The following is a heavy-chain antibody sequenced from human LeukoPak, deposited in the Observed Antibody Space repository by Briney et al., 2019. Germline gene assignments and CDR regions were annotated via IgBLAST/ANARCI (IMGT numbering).Heavy chain of an antibody. V-gene: IGHV3-21*01. CDR1: GFTFSSHG. J-gene: IGHJ4*02. CDR2: ISSSSSYI. CDR3: ARDPFSVYYDSSGYQSGFDY. Sequence: GGTLRLSCAASGFTFSSHGMSWVRQAPGKGLEWVSSISSSSSYIYYADSVKGRFTISRDNAKKSLYLQMNSLRAEDAAVYYCARDPFSVYYDSSGYQSGFDYWGQGTLVTVSS. D-gene: IGHD3-22*01.